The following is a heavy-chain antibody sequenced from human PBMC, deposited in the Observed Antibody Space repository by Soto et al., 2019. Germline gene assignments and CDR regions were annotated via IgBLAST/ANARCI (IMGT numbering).Heavy chain of an antibody. Sequence: SETLSLTCAVYGGSFSAYYWSWVRQPPGKGLEWIGEIIHSESTKYNPSLESRVTISVDTSKNQFSLRLSSVTAADTAVYYCARQRPTDGRWEFANYYGMDVWGQGTPVTVSS. J-gene: IGHJ6*02. CDR3: ARQRPTDGRWEFANYYGMDV. D-gene: IGHD1-26*01. CDR2: IIHSEST. V-gene: IGHV4-34*12. CDR1: GGSFSAYY.